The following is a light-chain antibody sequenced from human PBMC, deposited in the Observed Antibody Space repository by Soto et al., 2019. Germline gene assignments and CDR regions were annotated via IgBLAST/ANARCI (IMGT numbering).Light chain of an antibody. CDR3: QHYNSYSEA. CDR1: QTISSW. CDR2: KAS. V-gene: IGKV1-5*03. J-gene: IGKJ1*01. Sequence: DIQMTQSPSPLCGSVGGRGTLTFRASQTISSWLAWYQQKPGKAPKLLIYKASTLKSGVPSRFSGSGSGTEFTLTISSLQPDDFATYYCQHYNSYSEAFGQGTTGDNK.